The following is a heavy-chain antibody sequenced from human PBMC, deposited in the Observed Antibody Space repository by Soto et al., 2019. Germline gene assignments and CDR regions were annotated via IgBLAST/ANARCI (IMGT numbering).Heavy chain of an antibody. CDR3: AREREAKYSSRWYDPYYYYYGMDV. V-gene: IGHV1-2*04. Sequence: SVKVSFLARGYPLTRYYMHLVRQAPGQGLEWMGWINPNSGGTNYAQKFHGWVTMTRDTSISTAYMELSRLRSDDTAVYYCAREREAKYSSRWYDPYYYYYGMDVWGQGTTVTVSS. J-gene: IGHJ6*02. D-gene: IGHD6-13*01. CDR2: INPNSGGT. CDR1: GYPLTRYY.